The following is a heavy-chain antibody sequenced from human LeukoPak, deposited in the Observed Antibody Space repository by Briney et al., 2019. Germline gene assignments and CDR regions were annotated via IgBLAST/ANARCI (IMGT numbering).Heavy chain of an antibody. CDR3: AKEREPIVGATSFDY. D-gene: IGHD1-26*01. J-gene: IGHJ4*02. Sequence: GGSLRLSCAASGFTFSSYGMSWVRQAPGKGLEWVSAISGSGGSTYYADSVKGRFTISRDNSKNTLYLQMNSLRAEDTAVYYCAKEREPIVGATSFDYWGQGTLVTVSS. V-gene: IGHV3-23*01. CDR2: ISGSGGST. CDR1: GFTFSSYG.